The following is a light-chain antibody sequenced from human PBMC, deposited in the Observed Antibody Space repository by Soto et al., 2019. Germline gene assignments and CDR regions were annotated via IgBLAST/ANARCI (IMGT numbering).Light chain of an antibody. CDR2: KAS. V-gene: IGKV1-5*03. J-gene: IGKJ4*01. CDR3: QQYNTFPLT. CDR1: QSLSSW. Sequence: DIQMTQSPSTLSASVGDRVTITCRASQSLSSWLAWYQEKPGKAPKLLIYKASSLESRVPSRFSGSGSETEFTLTISSLQPDDFATYYCQQYNTFPLTFGGGTKVEIK.